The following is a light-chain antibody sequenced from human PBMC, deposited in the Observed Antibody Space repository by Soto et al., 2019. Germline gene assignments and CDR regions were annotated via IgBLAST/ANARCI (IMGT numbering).Light chain of an antibody. CDR3: QQSASSSWT. CDR2: GTS. Sequence: EIVLTQSPATLSLSPGERATLSCRASQSVSSSYLAWYQQKPGQAPRLLIYGTSSRATAIPDRFSGSGSGTDFTLTISRLEPEDFAVYYCQQSASSSWTFGQGTKVDIK. CDR1: QSVSSSY. J-gene: IGKJ1*01. V-gene: IGKV3-20*01.